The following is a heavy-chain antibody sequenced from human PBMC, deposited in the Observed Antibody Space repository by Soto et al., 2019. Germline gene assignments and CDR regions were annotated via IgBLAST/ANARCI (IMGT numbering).Heavy chain of an antibody. CDR1: AGSISSYDHY. CDR2: IYYTGST. Sequence: ALSLTCTVSAGSISSYDHYWTWIRQPPGKGLAWIGYIYYTGSTNYNPSLESRLTVSIDRPKNQFSLTLSSVTAADTALYYFYRDRANSPDYFDARGQGTPVTFSS. J-gene: IGHJ5*02. V-gene: IGHV4-30-4*01. D-gene: IGHD1-1*01. CDR3: YRDRANSPDYFDA.